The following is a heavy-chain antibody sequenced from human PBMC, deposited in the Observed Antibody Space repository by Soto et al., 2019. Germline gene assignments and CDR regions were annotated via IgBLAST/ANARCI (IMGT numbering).Heavy chain of an antibody. V-gene: IGHV1-24*01. Sequence: QVQLVQSGAEVKKPGASVKVTCKVSGHTLSELSMHWVRQAPGKGLEWMGGFDPEDGETISAQEFQGRVTMTEDTSTDSTYMELSSLRSEDTAVYYCAAGGTRWLHSPFDYWGQGTLVTIS. CDR3: AAGGTRWLHSPFDY. D-gene: IGHD1-1*01. CDR2: FDPEDGET. J-gene: IGHJ4*02. CDR1: GHTLSELS.